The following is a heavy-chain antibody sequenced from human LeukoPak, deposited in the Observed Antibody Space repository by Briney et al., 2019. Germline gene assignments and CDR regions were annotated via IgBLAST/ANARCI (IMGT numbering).Heavy chain of an antibody. CDR2: ISSASNTI. CDR3: ARDGWFGDYNWFDP. V-gene: IGHV3-48*01. J-gene: IGHJ5*02. D-gene: IGHD3-10*01. Sequence: GESLRLSCAASGFTFSSYSLNSVRPALGKGVEWVSYISSASNTIYYADSVEGRFTISRDNAKNSLYLQMNSLRAEDTAMYYCARDGWFGDYNWFDPWGQGTLVTVSS. CDR1: GFTFSSYS.